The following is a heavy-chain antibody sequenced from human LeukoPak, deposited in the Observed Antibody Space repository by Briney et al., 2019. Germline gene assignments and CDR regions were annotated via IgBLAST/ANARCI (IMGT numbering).Heavy chain of an antibody. V-gene: IGHV3-23*01. CDR2: ISGSGGST. D-gene: IGHD1-26*01. Sequence: PGGSLRLSCAASGFTFSSYSMNWVRQAPGKGLEWVSAISGSGGSTYYADSVKGRFTISRDNSKNTLYLQMNSLRAEDAAVYYCAKDRVGSGSYYDAFDIWGQGTMVTVSS. CDR3: AKDRVGSGSYYDAFDI. J-gene: IGHJ3*02. CDR1: GFTFSSYS.